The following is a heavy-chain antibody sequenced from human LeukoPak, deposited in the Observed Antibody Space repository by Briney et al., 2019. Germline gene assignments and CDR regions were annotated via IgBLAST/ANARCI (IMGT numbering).Heavy chain of an antibody. CDR1: GYTFIGYY. V-gene: IGHV1-2*02. D-gene: IGHD3-3*01. CDR2: INPNSGGT. CDR3: ARDSYDFWSGERWFDP. J-gene: IGHJ5*02. Sequence: GASEKVSCQASGYTFIGYYMHWVRQAPGQGLEWMGWINPNSGGTNYAQKFQGRVTMTRDTSISTAYMELSRLRSDDTAVYYCARDSYDFWSGERWFDPWGQGTLVTVSS.